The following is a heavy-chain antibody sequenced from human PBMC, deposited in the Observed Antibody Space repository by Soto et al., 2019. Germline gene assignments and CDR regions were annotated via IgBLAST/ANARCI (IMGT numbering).Heavy chain of an antibody. J-gene: IGHJ5*02. CDR2: MFHSGST. Sequence: PSETLSLTCTVSGYFISSGYYWGWIRQPPGKGLEWIGSMFHSGSTHYNPSLKSRVTMSVDTSKNQFSLRLSSVTASGTAVYYCARGHIVVVPTVGWFDPWGQGTLVTVSS. D-gene: IGHD2-2*01. CDR3: ARGHIVVVPTVGWFDP. CDR1: GYFISSGYY. V-gene: IGHV4-38-2*02.